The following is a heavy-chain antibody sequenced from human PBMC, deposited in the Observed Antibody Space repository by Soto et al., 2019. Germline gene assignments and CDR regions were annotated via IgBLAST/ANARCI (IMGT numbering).Heavy chain of an antibody. D-gene: IGHD4-17*01. J-gene: IGHJ3*01. CDR1: GFTFDDYA. Sequence: PGGSLRLSCAGSGFTFDDYAIHWVRQAPGKGLEWVSGISWNSGNRGYADSVKGRFTISRDNAKKSLYLQMNSLRADDTALYYCAKDKGGYGDFGGAFDLWGQGTVVTV. CDR2: ISWNSGNR. CDR3: AKDKGGYGDFGGAFDL. V-gene: IGHV3-9*01.